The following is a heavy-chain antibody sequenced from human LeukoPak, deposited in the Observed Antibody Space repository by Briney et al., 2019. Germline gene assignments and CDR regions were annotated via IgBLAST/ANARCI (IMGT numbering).Heavy chain of an antibody. J-gene: IGHJ4*02. V-gene: IGHV4-59*01. CDR3: ARVPLTYGDYVNYFDY. Sequence: KASETLSLTCTVSGGSISSYYWSWIRQPPGKGLEWIGYIYYSGSTNYNPSLKSRVTISVDTSKNQFSLRLSSVTAADTAVYYCARVPLTYGDYVNYFDYWGQGTLVTVSS. CDR1: GGSISSYY. D-gene: IGHD4-17*01. CDR2: IYYSGST.